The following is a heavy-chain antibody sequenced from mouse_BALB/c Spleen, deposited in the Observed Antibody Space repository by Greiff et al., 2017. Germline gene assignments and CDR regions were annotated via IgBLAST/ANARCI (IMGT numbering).Heavy chain of an antibody. CDR1: GFTFSNYW. Sequence: EVKLVESGGGLVQPGGSMKLSCVASGFTFSNYWMNWVRQSPEKGLEWVAEIRLKSNNYATHYAESVKGRFTISRDDSKSSVYLQMNNLRAEDTGIYYCTRYDYDYAMDYWGQGTSVTVSS. CDR2: IRLKSNNYAT. V-gene: IGHV6-6*02. CDR3: TRYDYDYAMDY. D-gene: IGHD2-4*01. J-gene: IGHJ4*01.